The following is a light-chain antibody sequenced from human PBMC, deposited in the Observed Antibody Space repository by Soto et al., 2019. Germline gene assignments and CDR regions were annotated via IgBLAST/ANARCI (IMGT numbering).Light chain of an antibody. CDR3: YSFAGSTTFSYD. V-gene: IGLV2-23*03. CDR2: EGT. Sequence: QSVLTQPASVSGSPGQSINISCTGTSSDVVTYNLVSWYQQHPGKAPTVLIYEGTKRPSGVSNRFSGSKSGNTASLTISGLQTEDEADYYCYSFAGSTTFSYDFGPGTKVTVL. CDR1: SSDVVTYNL. J-gene: IGLJ1*01.